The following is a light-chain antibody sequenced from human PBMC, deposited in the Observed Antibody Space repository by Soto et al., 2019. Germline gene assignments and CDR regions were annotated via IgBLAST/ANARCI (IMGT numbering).Light chain of an antibody. J-gene: IGLJ2*01. CDR3: SSYTSSSTLMV. CDR2: DVS. V-gene: IGLV2-14*01. Sequence: QAASVSGSPGQSITISCTGTSSDVGGYNYVSWYQQHPARAPKLMIYDVSDRPSGVSNRFSGSKSGNTASLTISGLQAEDEADYYCSSYTSSSTLMVFGGGTQLTVL. CDR1: SSDVGGYNY.